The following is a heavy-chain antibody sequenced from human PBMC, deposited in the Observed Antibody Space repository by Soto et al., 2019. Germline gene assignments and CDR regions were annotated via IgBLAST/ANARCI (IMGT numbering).Heavy chain of an antibody. CDR2: INWNGGST. CDR3: ARLQFGGTYGDLISYYFDY. J-gene: IGHJ4*02. CDR1: GFTFDDYG. D-gene: IGHD4-17*01. Sequence: EVQLVESGGGVVRPGGSLRLSCAASGFTFDDYGMSWVRQAPGKGLEWVSGINWNGGSTGYADSVKGRFTISKDNDKNSLYLQMNRLRAEDMSLYHCARLQFGGTYGDLISYYFDYWGQGTLVTVSS. V-gene: IGHV3-20*01.